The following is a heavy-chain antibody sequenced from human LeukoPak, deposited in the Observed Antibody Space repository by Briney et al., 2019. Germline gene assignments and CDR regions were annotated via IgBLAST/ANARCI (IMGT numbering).Heavy chain of an antibody. CDR2: INADGSST. CDR3: ARGVNGDSRFDP. D-gene: IGHD4-17*01. CDR1: GFXFNTYW. J-gene: IGHJ5*02. V-gene: IGHV3-74*01. Sequence: GGSLRLSCAASGFXFNTYWMHWVRQAPGKGLVWVSRINADGSSTRYADSVKGRFTISRDNAKNTLYLQMNSLRAEDTAVYYCARGVNGDSRFDPWGQGTLVTVSS.